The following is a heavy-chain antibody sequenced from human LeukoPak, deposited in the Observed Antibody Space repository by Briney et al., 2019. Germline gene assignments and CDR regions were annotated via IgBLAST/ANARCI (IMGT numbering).Heavy chain of an antibody. CDR2: FDPEDGET. J-gene: IGHJ3*02. CDR3: ATDKREITFGGVIFIRGAAFDI. Sequence: ASVKVSCKVSGYTLTELSMHWVRQAPGKGLEWMGGFDPEDGETIYAQKFQGRVTMTEDTSTDTAYMELSSLRSEDTAVYYCATDKREITFGGVIFIRGAAFDIWGQGTMVTVSS. V-gene: IGHV1-24*01. CDR1: GYTLTELS. D-gene: IGHD3-16*02.